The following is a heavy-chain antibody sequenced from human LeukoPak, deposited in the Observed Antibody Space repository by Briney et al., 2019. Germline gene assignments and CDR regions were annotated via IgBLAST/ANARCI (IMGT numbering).Heavy chain of an antibody. CDR3: ARVEIGPSGNVIDY. CDR1: GGSLSDYH. Sequence: KPSETLSLTCAVYGGSLSDYHWRWIRQPPGKGLERIGEISHSGSTNYNPSLKSRVTVSLDTSKSQFSLKLSSVTAADTAVYYCARVEIGPSGNVIDYWGQGTLVTVSS. J-gene: IGHJ4*02. CDR2: ISHSGST. V-gene: IGHV4-34*01. D-gene: IGHD3/OR15-3a*01.